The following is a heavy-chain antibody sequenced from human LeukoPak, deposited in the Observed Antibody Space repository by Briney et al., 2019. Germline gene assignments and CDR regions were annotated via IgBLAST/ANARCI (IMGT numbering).Heavy chain of an antibody. Sequence: ASVKLSCKASGYTFTGYYMHWVRQAPGQGLEWMGWINPNSGGTNYAQKFQGRVTMTRDTSISTAYMELSRLRSDDTAVYYCARDADPISLVPAANWFDPWGQGTLVTVSS. V-gene: IGHV1-2*02. J-gene: IGHJ5*02. CDR3: ARDADPISLVPAANWFDP. D-gene: IGHD2-2*01. CDR1: GYTFTGYY. CDR2: INPNSGGT.